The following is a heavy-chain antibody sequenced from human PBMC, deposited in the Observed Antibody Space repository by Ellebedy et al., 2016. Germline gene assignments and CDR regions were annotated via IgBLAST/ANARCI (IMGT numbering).Heavy chain of an antibody. CDR1: GYTFTSYY. V-gene: IGHV1-46*01. CDR2: INPSGGST. J-gene: IGHJ4*02. Sequence: ASVKVSCXASGYTFTSYYMHWVRQAPGQGLEWMGIINPSGGSTSYAQKFQGRVTMTRDTSTSTVYMELSSLRSEDTAVYYCAREAGGIAAAAPFDYWGQGTLVTVSS. D-gene: IGHD6-13*01. CDR3: AREAGGIAAAAPFDY.